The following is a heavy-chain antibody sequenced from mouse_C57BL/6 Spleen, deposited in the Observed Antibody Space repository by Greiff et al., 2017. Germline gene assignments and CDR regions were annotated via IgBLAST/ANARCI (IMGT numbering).Heavy chain of an antibody. J-gene: IGHJ4*01. Sequence: VQLQQSGPELVRPGASVKISCKAPGYTFTSHWMQWVRQRPGQGLEWIGEIFPGSGSTYYNEKFTGKATLTVDTSASTAYMQLSSLTYEDSAVYFCARSYGSSSYAMDYWGQGTSVTVSS. V-gene: IGHV1-56*01. CDR1: GYTFTSHW. CDR2: IFPGSGST. CDR3: ARSYGSSSYAMDY. D-gene: IGHD1-1*01.